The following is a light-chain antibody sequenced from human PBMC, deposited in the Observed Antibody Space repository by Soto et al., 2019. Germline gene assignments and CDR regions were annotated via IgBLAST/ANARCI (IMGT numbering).Light chain of an antibody. CDR3: QQYNSYPLT. CDR1: QSISSW. J-gene: IGKJ4*01. CDR2: KAS. V-gene: IGKV1-5*03. Sequence: DIQMTQSPSTLSASVGDRVTITCRASQSISSWLAWYQQKPGKAPKLLIYKASSLDSGVPSRFSGSGSGTEFTLTISSLQPDDFASYYCQQYNSYPLTFGGGNKVEIK.